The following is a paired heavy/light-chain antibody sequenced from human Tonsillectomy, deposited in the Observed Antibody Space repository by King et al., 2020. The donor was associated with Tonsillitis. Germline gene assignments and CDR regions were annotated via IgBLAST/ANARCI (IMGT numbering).Heavy chain of an antibody. CDR3: ARGYSSGWHGEGNYGMDV. CDR1: GFTFSSYS. D-gene: IGHD6-19*01. J-gene: IGHJ6*02. V-gene: IGHV3-48*01. CDR2: ISTSSSTI. Sequence: EVQLVESGGGLVQPGGSLRLSCAASGFTFSSYSMNWVRQAPGKGLEWVSYISTSSSTIYYADSVKGRFTVSRDSAKNSLYLQMNSLRAEDTAVFYCARGYSSGWHGEGNYGMDVWGQGTTVTVSS.
Light chain of an antibody. CDR1: QSISNY. CDR3: QQSYSTPYT. Sequence: DIQMTQSPSSLSASVGDRVTITCRASQSISNYLHWYQQKPEKAPKLLIYAASSLQSGVPSRFSGSGSGTDFTLTISTLQPEDFATYYCQQSYSTPYTFGQGTKLEIK. CDR2: AAS. V-gene: IGKV1-39*01. J-gene: IGKJ2*01.